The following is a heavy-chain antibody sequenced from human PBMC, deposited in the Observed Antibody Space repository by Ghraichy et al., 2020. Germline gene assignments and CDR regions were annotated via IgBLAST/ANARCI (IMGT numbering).Heavy chain of an antibody. Sequence: GESLNISCAASVFTFSSHWMSWVRHAPWKGLEWVASIKSDGSDIFYVDSVKGRFIISRDNAKNSVSLEMNSLRVEDTAVYYCARDPYGDYKYGGTDYWGQGTLVSVSS. V-gene: IGHV3-7*01. CDR3: ARDPYGDYKYGGTDY. CDR2: IKSDGSDI. D-gene: IGHD4-17*01. CDR1: VFTFSSHW. J-gene: IGHJ4*02.